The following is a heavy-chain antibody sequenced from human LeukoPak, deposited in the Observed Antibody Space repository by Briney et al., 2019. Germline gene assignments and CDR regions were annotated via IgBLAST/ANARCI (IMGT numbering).Heavy chain of an antibody. Sequence: GRSLRLSCAASGFTFSSYAMHWVRQAPGKGLEWVAVISYDGSNKYYADSVKGRFTISRDNSKNTLYLQMNRLRAEDTAVYYCASDRTVRSSSNAFDHWGPGTLVTVSS. CDR2: ISYDGSNK. CDR3: ASDRTVRSSSNAFDH. V-gene: IGHV3-30*04. CDR1: GFTFSSYA. D-gene: IGHD4-11*01. J-gene: IGHJ4*02.